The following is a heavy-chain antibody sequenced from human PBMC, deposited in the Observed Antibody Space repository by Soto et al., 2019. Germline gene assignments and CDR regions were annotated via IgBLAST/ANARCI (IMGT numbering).Heavy chain of an antibody. CDR2: IYYSGST. D-gene: IGHD1-26*01. V-gene: IGHV4-59*08. CDR1: GGSISSYY. Sequence: SETLSLTCTVSGGSISSYYWSWIRQPPGKGLEWIGYIYYSGSTNYNPPLKSRVTISVDTSKNQFSLKLSSVTAADTAVYYCARLGGSYAVPHFDYWGQGTLVTVSS. CDR3: ARLGGSYAVPHFDY. J-gene: IGHJ4*02.